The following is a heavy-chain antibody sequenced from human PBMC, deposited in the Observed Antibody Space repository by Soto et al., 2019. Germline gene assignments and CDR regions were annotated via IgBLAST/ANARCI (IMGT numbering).Heavy chain of an antibody. D-gene: IGHD7-27*01. J-gene: IGHJ1*01. V-gene: IGHV4-4*02. CDR3: ARDTRWVLGY. Sequence: SETLSLTCAVSGDSINSNYCWTWVRQPPGKGLEWIAEIYYSGGTSYNPSLKSRVTISMDKSKNQFSLNLTSVTAADTAMYYCARDTRWVLGYWGQGTLVTVSS. CDR1: GDSINSNYC. CDR2: IYYSGGT.